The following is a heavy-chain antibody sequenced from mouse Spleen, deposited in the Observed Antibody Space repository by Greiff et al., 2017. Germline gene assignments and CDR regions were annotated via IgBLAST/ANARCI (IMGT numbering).Heavy chain of an antibody. D-gene: IGHD2-4*01. CDR2: IYPGSGNT. J-gene: IGHJ4*01. V-gene: IGHV1-76*01. CDR3: ATMITTGYAMDY. Sequence: QVQLQQSGAELVRPGASVKLSCKASGYTFTDYYINWVKQRPGQGLEWIARIYPGSGNTYYNEKFKGKATLTAEKSSSTAYMQLSSLTSEDSAVYFCATMITTGYAMDYWGQGTSVTVSS. CDR1: GYTFTDYY.